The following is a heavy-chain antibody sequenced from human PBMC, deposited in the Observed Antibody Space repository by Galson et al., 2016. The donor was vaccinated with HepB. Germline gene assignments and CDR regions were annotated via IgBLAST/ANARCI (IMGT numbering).Heavy chain of an antibody. CDR3: ARVRIKADYALHI. Sequence: TLSLTCTISGDSITSGGYYWSWIRQGPGKGLEWIGYIYHSGTTYYNPSLKTRLIISFDPSRTQFSVKLTSVTAADSGIYYCARVRIKADYALHIWGQGTRVSVSS. V-gene: IGHV4-31*03. D-gene: IGHD4/OR15-4a*01. CDR1: GDSITSGGYY. J-gene: IGHJ3*02. CDR2: IYHSGTT.